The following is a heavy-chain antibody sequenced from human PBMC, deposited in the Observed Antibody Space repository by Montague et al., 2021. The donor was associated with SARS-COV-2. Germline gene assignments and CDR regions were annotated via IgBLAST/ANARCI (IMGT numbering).Heavy chain of an antibody. J-gene: IGHJ3*02. CDR2: IYYSWST. CDR1: GGSISSSNYY. D-gene: IGHD3-22*01. Sequence: SETLSLTCTVSGGSISSSNYYWGWIRQPPGKGLEGIGSIYYSWSTYYNPSLNSLVTISVDTSKNQYSLKLSSVTAADTAVYYCASPTYYYDSSGSDAFDIWGQGTMVTVSS. CDR3: ASPTYYYDSSGSDAFDI. V-gene: IGHV4-39*01.